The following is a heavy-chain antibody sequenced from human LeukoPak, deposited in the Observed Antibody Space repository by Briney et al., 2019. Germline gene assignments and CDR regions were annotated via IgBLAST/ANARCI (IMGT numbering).Heavy chain of an antibody. CDR1: GFIVSSNY. J-gene: IGHJ4*02. D-gene: IGHD3-3*01. CDR2: IKQDGSEK. CDR3: ARDPKYDFWSGSHTFDY. V-gene: IGHV3-7*01. Sequence: GGSLRLSCAASGFIVSSNYMSWVRQAPGKGLEGVANIKQDGSEKYYVDSVKGRFTISRDNAKNSLYLQMNSLRAEDTAVYYCARDPKYDFWSGSHTFDYWGQGTLVTVSS.